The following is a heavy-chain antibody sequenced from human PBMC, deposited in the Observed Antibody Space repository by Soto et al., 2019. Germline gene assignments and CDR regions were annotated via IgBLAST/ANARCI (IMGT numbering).Heavy chain of an antibody. CDR1: GFTFSSYW. CDR3: ARDSPESHYDILTGPMYYYYYMDV. J-gene: IGHJ6*03. V-gene: IGHV3-74*01. Sequence: GGSLRLSCAASGFTFSSYWMHWVRQAPGKGLVWVSRINSDGSSTSYADSVKGRFTISRDNAKNTLYLQMNSLRAEDTAVYYCARDSPESHYDILTGPMYYYYYMDVWGKGTTVTVSS. D-gene: IGHD3-9*01. CDR2: INSDGSST.